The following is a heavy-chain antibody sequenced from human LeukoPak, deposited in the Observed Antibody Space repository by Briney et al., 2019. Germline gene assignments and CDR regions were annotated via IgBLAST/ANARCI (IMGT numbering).Heavy chain of an antibody. D-gene: IGHD6-13*01. CDR1: GGSISSSSYC. CDR2: IYYSVTT. J-gene: IGHJ2*01. V-gene: IGHV4-39*01. Sequence: PSETLSLTCTVSGGSISSSSYCWGWIRQPPGKGLEWIASIYYSVTTYYNPTLKSRVTISVDTSKNQFSLKLSSVTAADTAVYYCARGRLRSSWYPYWYFDLWGRGTLVTVSS. CDR3: ARGRLRSSWYPYWYFDL.